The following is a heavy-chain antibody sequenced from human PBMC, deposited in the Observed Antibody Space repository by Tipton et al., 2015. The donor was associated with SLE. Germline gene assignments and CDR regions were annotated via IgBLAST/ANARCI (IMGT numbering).Heavy chain of an antibody. CDR2: INHSGST. CDR1: GGSISSGSYY. J-gene: IGHJ6*02. V-gene: IGHV4-39*07. CDR3: ARDDHSY. D-gene: IGHD2-15*01. Sequence: TLSLTCTVSGGSISSGSYYWSWIRQPPGKGLEWIGEINHSGSTNYNPSLKSRVTISVDTSKNQFSLKLSSVTAADTAVYYCARDDHSYWGQGTTVTVSS.